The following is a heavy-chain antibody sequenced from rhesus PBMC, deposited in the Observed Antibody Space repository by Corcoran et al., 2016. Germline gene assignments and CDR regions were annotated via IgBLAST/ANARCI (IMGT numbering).Heavy chain of an antibody. Sequence: EVQLVETGGGLVQPGGSLKVSCTASGFSFSTYGMSWVRQAPGKGLEWVSAINNGGGSPYSDDSVKGRFTISRDNSKNTLSLQMNSLRAEDTAVYYCAKDGTVTRYYFDYWGQGVLVTVSS. CDR3: AKDGTVTRYYFDY. CDR2: INNGGGSP. D-gene: IGHD3-9*01. V-gene: IGHV3S5*01. CDR1: GFSFSTYG. J-gene: IGHJ4*01.